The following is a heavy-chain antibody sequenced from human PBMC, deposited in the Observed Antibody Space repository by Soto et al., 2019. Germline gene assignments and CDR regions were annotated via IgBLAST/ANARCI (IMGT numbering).Heavy chain of an antibody. CDR1: GVSFSGYY. Sequence: TLSLTCAVYGVSFSGYYWSWIRQPPGKGLEWIGEINHSGSTNYNPSLKSRVTIPVDTSKSQFSLKLSSVTAADTAVYYCARGKRISSWFDPWGQGTLVTVSS. CDR3: ARGKRISSWFDP. J-gene: IGHJ5*02. CDR2: INHSGST. V-gene: IGHV4-34*01.